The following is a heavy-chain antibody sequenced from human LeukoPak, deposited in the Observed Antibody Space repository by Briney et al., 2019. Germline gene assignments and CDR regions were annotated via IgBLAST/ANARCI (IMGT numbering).Heavy chain of an antibody. Sequence: SETLSLTCTVSGGSISSSSYYWGWIRQPPGKGLEWIGTIYYSGSTYYNPSLKSRVTISVDTSKNQFSLKLSSVTAADTAVYYCARVPVARRDYYYGMDVWGQGTTVTVSS. CDR3: ARVPVARRDYYYGMDV. CDR1: GGSISSSSYY. V-gene: IGHV4-39*07. J-gene: IGHJ6*02. CDR2: IYYSGST.